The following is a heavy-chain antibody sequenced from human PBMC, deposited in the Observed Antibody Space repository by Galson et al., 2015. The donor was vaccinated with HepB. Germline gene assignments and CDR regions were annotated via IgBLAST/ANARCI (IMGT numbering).Heavy chain of an antibody. CDR1: GYTFTSYD. CDR2: MNPNSGNT. J-gene: IGHJ6*03. CDR3: ARGPHSYYDFWSGYYNYYYYYMDV. D-gene: IGHD3-3*01. V-gene: IGHV1-8*01. Sequence: SVKVSCKASGYTFTSYDINWVRQATGQGLEWMGWMNPNSGNTGYAQKFQGRVTMTRNTSISTAYMELSSLRSEDTAVYYCARGPHSYYDFWSGYYNYYYYYMDVWGKGTTVTVSS.